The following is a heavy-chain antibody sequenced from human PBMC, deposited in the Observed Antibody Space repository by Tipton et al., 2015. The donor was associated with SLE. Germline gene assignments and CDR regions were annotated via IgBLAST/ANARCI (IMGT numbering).Heavy chain of an antibody. CDR1: GFTFCSYW. Sequence: SLRLSCAASGFTFCSYWMSWVRPAPGTGLEWVANIKQDGSEKYYVDSVKGRFTISRDNAKNSLYLQMNSLRAEDTAVYYCARHSPGQWLVGGYYFDYWGQRTLITVSS. J-gene: IGHJ4*02. CDR2: IKQDGSEK. V-gene: IGHV3-7*03. D-gene: IGHD6-19*01. CDR3: ARHSPGQWLVGGYYFDY.